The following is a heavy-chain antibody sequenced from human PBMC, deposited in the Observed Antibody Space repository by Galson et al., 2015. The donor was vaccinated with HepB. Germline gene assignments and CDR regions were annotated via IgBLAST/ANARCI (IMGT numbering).Heavy chain of an antibody. J-gene: IGHJ3*02. Sequence: SLRLSCAASGFTVSSNYMSWVRQAPGKGLEWVSVIYSGSSTYYADSVKGRFTISRDNSKNTLYLQMNSLRAEDTAVYYCARARAYWGSYALDIWGQGTMVTVSS. V-gene: IGHV3-53*01. CDR2: IYSGSST. CDR1: GFTVSSNY. CDR3: ARARAYWGSYALDI. D-gene: IGHD3-16*01.